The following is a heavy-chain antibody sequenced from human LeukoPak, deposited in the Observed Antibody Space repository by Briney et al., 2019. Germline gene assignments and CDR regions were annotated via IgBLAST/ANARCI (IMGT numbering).Heavy chain of an antibody. CDR2: TIGSGGSS. J-gene: IGHJ6*03. Sequence: PGGSLRLSCAASGFTFTGYAMTWVRPAPGEGLEWVSTTIGSGGSSYYADSVMGRFTISRDNSKTTLFLQMNGLRAEDTAVYYCAKGVVVVAASYYYMDVWGKGTTVAVSS. V-gene: IGHV3-23*01. CDR3: AKGVVVVAASYYYMDV. D-gene: IGHD2-15*01. CDR1: GFTFTGYA.